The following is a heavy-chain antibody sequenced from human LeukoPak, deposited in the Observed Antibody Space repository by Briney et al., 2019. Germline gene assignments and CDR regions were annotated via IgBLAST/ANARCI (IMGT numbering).Heavy chain of an antibody. V-gene: IGHV5-51*01. Sequence: GESLKISCKGSGYSFTSYWIGWVRQMPGKGLEWMGIIYPGDSDTRYSPSFQGQVTISADKSISTAYLQWRSLKASDTAMYYCARGYCSSTSCYGDAFDIWGQGTMVTVSS. J-gene: IGHJ3*02. CDR1: GYSFTSYW. CDR3: ARGYCSSTSCYGDAFDI. D-gene: IGHD2-2*01. CDR2: IYPGDSDT.